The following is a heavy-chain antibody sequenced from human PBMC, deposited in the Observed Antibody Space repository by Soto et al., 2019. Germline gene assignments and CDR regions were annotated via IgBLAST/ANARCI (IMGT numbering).Heavy chain of an antibody. Sequence: GGSLRLSCAVSGFTFSSYGISWVRQAPGKGLEWVSGISGSGGGTFYADSVEGRFTISRDNSNNTLYLQMNSLRAEDTAVYYCAKDPDCGGDCYSSYFDYWGQGTLVTVSS. D-gene: IGHD2-21*02. CDR1: GFTFSSYG. J-gene: IGHJ4*02. CDR2: ISGSGGGT. CDR3: AKDPDCGGDCYSSYFDY. V-gene: IGHV3-23*01.